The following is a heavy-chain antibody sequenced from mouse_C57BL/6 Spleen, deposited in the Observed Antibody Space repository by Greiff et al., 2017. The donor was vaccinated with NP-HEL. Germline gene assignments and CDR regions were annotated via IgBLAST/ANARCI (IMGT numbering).Heavy chain of an antibody. CDR2: IYPRSGNT. V-gene: IGHV1-81*01. D-gene: IGHD1-1*01. J-gene: IGHJ2*01. Sequence: VKLVESGAELARPGASVKLSCKASGYTFTSYGISWVKQRTGQGLEWIGEIYPRSGNTYYNAKFKGKATLTADKSSSTAYMELRSLTSEDSAVYFCARVYGSSYENYFDYWGQGTTLTVSS. CDR3: ARVYGSSYENYFDY. CDR1: GYTFTSYG.